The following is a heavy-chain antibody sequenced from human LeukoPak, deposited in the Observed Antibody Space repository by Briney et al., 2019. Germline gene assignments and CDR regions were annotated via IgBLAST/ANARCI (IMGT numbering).Heavy chain of an antibody. J-gene: IGHJ6*02. CDR3: VRLVVERYYYHGMDV. V-gene: IGHV3-30*03. CDR1: GFTFSSYG. CDR2: ISYDGSNK. Sequence: PGRSLRLPCAASGFTFSSYGMHWVRQAPGKGLEWVAVISYDGSNKYYADSVKGRFTISRDNSKNTLYLQMNSLRAEDTAVYYCVRLVVERYYYHGMDVWGQGTTVTVSS. D-gene: IGHD6-19*01.